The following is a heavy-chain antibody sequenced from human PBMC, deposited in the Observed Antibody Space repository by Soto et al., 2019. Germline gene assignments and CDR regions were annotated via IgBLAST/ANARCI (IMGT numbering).Heavy chain of an antibody. CDR2: INHSGST. CDR1: GESFSGYY. D-gene: IGHD4-17*01. V-gene: IGHV4-34*01. Sequence: SETLSLTCAVYGESFSGYYWSWIRQPPGKGLEWIGEINHSGSTNYNPSLKSRVTISVDTSKNQFSLKLSSVTAADTAVYYCARQTTVTTFDYWGQGTLVTVS. J-gene: IGHJ4*02. CDR3: ARQTTVTTFDY.